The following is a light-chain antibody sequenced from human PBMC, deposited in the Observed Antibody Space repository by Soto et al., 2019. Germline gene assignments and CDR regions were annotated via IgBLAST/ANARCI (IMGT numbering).Light chain of an antibody. CDR2: DVS. CDR3: CSYAGSYCYV. Sequence: QSALTQPRSVSGSPGQSVTISCTGTSSDVGGYNYVSWYQQHPGKAPKLMIYDVSKRPSGVPDRFSGSKSGNTASLTISGLQAEDEADYYCCSYAGSYCYVFGTGTKFTVL. CDR1: SSDVGGYNY. V-gene: IGLV2-11*01. J-gene: IGLJ1*01.